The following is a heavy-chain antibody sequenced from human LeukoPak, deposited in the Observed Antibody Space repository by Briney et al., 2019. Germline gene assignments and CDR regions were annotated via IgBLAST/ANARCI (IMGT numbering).Heavy chain of an antibody. Sequence: WASVKVSCKASGGTFSSYAVSWVRQAPGQGLEWMGGIIPIFGTANYAQKFQGRVTITADESTSTAYMELSSLRSEDTAVYYCARVGYDSSGYYYVPEYFQHWGQGTLVTVSS. CDR2: IIPIFGTA. J-gene: IGHJ1*01. D-gene: IGHD3-22*01. V-gene: IGHV1-69*01. CDR3: ARVGYDSSGYYYVPEYFQH. CDR1: GGTFSSYA.